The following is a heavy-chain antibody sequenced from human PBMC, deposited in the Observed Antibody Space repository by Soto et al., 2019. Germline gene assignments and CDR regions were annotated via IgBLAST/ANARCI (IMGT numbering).Heavy chain of an antibody. CDR1: GFTFSNHA. D-gene: IGHD1-26*01. CDR3: GAEVGGRSFDY. J-gene: IGHJ4*02. Sequence: QVQLVESGGGVVQPGRSLRLSCAASGFTFSNHAMHWVRQAPGKGLEWVALISYDGSNKNYVDSVKGRFTISRDNSKNTMYLQMNSLRDEDKSVYYCGAEVGGRSFDYWGQGILVTVSS. V-gene: IGHV3-30*03. CDR2: ISYDGSNK.